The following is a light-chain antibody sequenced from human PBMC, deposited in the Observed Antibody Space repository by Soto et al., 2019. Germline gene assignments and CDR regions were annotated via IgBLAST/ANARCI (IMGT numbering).Light chain of an antibody. CDR2: DAS. V-gene: IGKV1-5*01. Sequence: IQMTQSPSTLSASVGDRVTITCRASQDITIWLAWYQQKPGKAPKVLIYDASTLQSGVPSRFSGSGSGTEFTLTISSVQPDDVASYYCQQYQTFSPYTFGQGTQLEIK. CDR3: QQYQTFSPYT. J-gene: IGKJ2*01. CDR1: QDITIW.